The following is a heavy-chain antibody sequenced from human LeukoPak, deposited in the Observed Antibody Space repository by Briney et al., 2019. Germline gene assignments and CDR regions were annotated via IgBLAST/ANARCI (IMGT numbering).Heavy chain of an antibody. V-gene: IGHV3-21*01. CDR2: ISSSSSYI. D-gene: IGHD3-3*01. CDR3: ARGPPYYDFWSGYSWQLATTDVTVDY. CDR1: GFTFSSYR. Sequence: NSGGSLRLSCAASGFTFSSYRMNWVRQAPGKGLEWVSSISSSSSYIYYADSVKGRFTISRDNAKNSLYLQMNSLRAEDTAVYYCARGPPYYDFWSGYSWQLATTDVTVDYWGQGTLVTVSS. J-gene: IGHJ4*02.